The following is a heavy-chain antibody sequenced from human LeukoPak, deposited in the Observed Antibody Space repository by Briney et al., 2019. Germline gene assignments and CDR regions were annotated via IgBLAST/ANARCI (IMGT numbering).Heavy chain of an antibody. CDR2: IIPILGIA. D-gene: IGHD3-22*01. V-gene: IGHV1-69*04. Sequence: SVKVSCKASGYTFTSYGISWVRQAPGQGLEWMGRIIPILGIANYAQKFQGRVTITADKSTSTAYMELSSLRSEDTAVYYCARDPDYYDSSGPSYWGQGTLVTVSS. CDR1: GYTFTSYG. J-gene: IGHJ4*02. CDR3: ARDPDYYDSSGPSY.